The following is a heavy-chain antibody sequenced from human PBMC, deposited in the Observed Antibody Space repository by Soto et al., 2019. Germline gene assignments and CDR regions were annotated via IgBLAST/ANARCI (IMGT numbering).Heavy chain of an antibody. D-gene: IGHD4-17*01. Sequence: QVQLVQSGAEEKKPGASVKVSCKASGYTFTSYAMHWVRQAPGQRLEWMGWINAGNGNTKYSQKFQGRVTITRDTSASPAYMELSSLRSEDTAVYYCARLREGLYYYYGMDVWGQGTTVTVSS. CDR2: INAGNGNT. J-gene: IGHJ6*02. CDR3: ARLREGLYYYYGMDV. V-gene: IGHV1-3*05. CDR1: GYTFTSYA.